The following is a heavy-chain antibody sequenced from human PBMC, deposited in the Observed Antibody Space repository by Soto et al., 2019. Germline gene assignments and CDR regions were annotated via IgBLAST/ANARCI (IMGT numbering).Heavy chain of an antibody. Sequence: QVQLQESGPGLVKPSETLSLTCTVSGGSISSYYWSWIRQPPGKGLEWIGYIYYSGSTNYNPSLKSRVTISVDTSKNQFSLKLSSVTAAGTAVYYCARVGIAALSGYWFDPWGQGTLVTVSS. CDR1: GGSISSYY. J-gene: IGHJ5*02. V-gene: IGHV4-59*01. CDR2: IYYSGST. CDR3: ARVGIAALSGYWFDP. D-gene: IGHD6-6*01.